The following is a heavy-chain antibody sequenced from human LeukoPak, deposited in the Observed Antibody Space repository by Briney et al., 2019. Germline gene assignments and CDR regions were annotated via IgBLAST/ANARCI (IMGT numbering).Heavy chain of an antibody. V-gene: IGHV4-4*07. CDR3: ARDGNSSPFYYFDY. CDR2: IYTSGST. D-gene: IGHD2/OR15-2a*01. J-gene: IGHJ4*02. Sequence: SETLSLTCTVSGGSISSYYWSWIRQPAGKGLEWIGRIYTSGSTNYNPSLKSRVTVSVDTSKNQFSLKLSSVTAADTAVYYCARDGNSSPFYYFDYWGQGTLVTVSS. CDR1: GGSISSYY.